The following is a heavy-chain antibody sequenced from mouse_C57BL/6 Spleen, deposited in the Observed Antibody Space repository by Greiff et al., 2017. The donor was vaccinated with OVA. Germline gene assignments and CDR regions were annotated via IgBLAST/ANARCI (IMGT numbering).Heavy chain of an antibody. Sequence: QVQLKESGAELVRPGTSVKVSCKASGYAFTNYLIEWVKQRPGQGLEWIGVINPGSGGTNYNEKFKSKATLTVDKSSSTAYMQLSSLTSEDSAVYYCARSEDYYGQRYFDVWGTGTTVTVSS. D-gene: IGHD1-1*01. J-gene: IGHJ1*03. CDR1: GYAFTNYL. CDR3: ARSEDYYGQRYFDV. CDR2: INPGSGGT. V-gene: IGHV1-54*01.